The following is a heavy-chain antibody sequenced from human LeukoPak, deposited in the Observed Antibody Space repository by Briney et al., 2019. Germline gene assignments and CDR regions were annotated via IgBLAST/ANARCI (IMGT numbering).Heavy chain of an antibody. CDR1: GYTFTGYY. CDR3: ARGPRGIAVAAVDY. V-gene: IGHV1-2*02. J-gene: IGHJ4*02. CDR2: INPNSGGT. Sequence: ASVKVSCKASGYTFTGYYMHWVRQAPGQGLEWMGWINPNSGGTNYAQMFQGRVTMTRDTSISTAYMELSRLRSDDTAVYYCARGPRGIAVAAVDYWGQGTLVTVSS. D-gene: IGHD6-19*01.